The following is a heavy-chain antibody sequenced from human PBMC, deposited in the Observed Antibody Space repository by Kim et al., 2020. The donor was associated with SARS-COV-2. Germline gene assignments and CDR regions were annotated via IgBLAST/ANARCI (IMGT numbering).Heavy chain of an antibody. D-gene: IGHD1-26*01. CDR3: TRRTGSYGAQDAFDI. J-gene: IGHJ3*02. Sequence: GGSLRLSCAASGFTFSGSAMHWVRQASGKGLEWVGRIRSKANSYATAYAASVKGRFTISRDDSKNTAYLQMNSLKTEDTAVYYCTRRTGSYGAQDAFDIWGQGTMVTVSS. V-gene: IGHV3-73*01. CDR2: IRSKANSYAT. CDR1: GFTFSGSA.